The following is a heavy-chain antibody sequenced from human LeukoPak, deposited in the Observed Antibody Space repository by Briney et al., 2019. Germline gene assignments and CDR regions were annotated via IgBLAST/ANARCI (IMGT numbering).Heavy chain of an antibody. CDR1: GFTFTGYE. Sequence: PGGSLRLSCAASGFTFTGYEMNWVRQALGKGLEWVSSISSTGSTMYYADSVKGRFTISRDNAKNSLYLQMNSLRAEDTSVYYCARAAYMVRGVIITPPFDYWGQGALVTVSS. D-gene: IGHD3-10*01. CDR2: ISSTGSTM. J-gene: IGHJ4*02. CDR3: ARAAYMVRGVIITPPFDY. V-gene: IGHV3-48*03.